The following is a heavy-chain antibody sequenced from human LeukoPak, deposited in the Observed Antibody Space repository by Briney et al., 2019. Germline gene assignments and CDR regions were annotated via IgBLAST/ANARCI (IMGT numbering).Heavy chain of an antibody. CDR1: GYTFTGYD. Sequence: ASLGVSCKGSGYTFTGYDINWVRQATGQGLEWMGWMNPDTGDTGYAQKFQGRVTMTRSTSIDTAYMELSGLTSEDTAIYYCTRGSLSGSSRDYWGQGTLVTVSS. CDR2: MNPDTGDT. D-gene: IGHD1-26*01. J-gene: IGHJ4*02. V-gene: IGHV1-8*01. CDR3: TRGSLSGSSRDY.